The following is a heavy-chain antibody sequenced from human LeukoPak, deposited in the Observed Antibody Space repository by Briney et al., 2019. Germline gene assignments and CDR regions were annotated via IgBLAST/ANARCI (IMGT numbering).Heavy chain of an antibody. D-gene: IGHD2-2*02. Sequence: PGRSLRLSCAASGFTFSSYSMNWVRQAPGKGLEWVSSISSSSSYIYYADSVKGRFTISRDNAKNSVYLQMNSLRSEDTAFYHCARDRCSSTSCYNTPNWFDPWGQGTLVTVSS. V-gene: IGHV3-21*04. CDR3: ARDRCSSTSCYNTPNWFDP. CDR2: ISSSSSYI. CDR1: GFTFSSYS. J-gene: IGHJ5*02.